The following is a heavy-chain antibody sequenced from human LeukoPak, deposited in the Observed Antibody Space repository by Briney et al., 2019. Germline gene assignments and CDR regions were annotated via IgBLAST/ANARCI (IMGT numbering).Heavy chain of an antibody. J-gene: IGHJ4*02. Sequence: ASVKVSCKASGYTFTSYGISWVRQAPGQGLEWMGWISAYNGNTNYAQKLQGRVTMTTDTSTSTAYMELRSLRSDDTAVYYCARDTARYYGSRSYYNGDYWGQGTLVTVSS. D-gene: IGHD3-10*01. CDR3: ARDTARYYGSRSYYNGDY. CDR1: GYTFTSYG. V-gene: IGHV1-18*04. CDR2: ISAYNGNT.